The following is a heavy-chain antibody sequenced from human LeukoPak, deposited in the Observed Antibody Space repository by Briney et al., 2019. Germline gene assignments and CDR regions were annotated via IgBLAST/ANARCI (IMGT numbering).Heavy chain of an antibody. CDR2: IKQDGSEK. CDR1: EFTFSTYS. J-gene: IGHJ6*03. Sequence: PGGSLRLSCAASEFTFSTYSMNWVRQAPGKGLEWVANIKQDGSEKYYVDSVKGRFTISRDNAKNSLYLQMNSLRAEDTAVYYCARGVSRWDYYYYYMDVWGKGTTVTVSS. D-gene: IGHD5-24*01. V-gene: IGHV3-7*01. CDR3: ARGVSRWDYYYYYMDV.